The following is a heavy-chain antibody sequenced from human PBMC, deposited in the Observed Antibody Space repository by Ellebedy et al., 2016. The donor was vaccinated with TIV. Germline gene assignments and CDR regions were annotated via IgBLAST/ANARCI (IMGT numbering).Heavy chain of an antibody. CDR2: ISNDGNDK. J-gene: IGHJ4*02. CDR1: GFTFSTYA. Sequence: GESLKISCAASGFTFSTYAMHWVRQAPGKGLEWVAVISNDGNDKYNADSVKGRFTSSRDNSKNTLYLEMYSLRAEDTAVYYCARAEESTGYYWGYYFDLWGQGTLVTVPS. V-gene: IGHV3-30-3*01. CDR3: ARAEESTGYYWGYYFDL. D-gene: IGHD3-22*01.